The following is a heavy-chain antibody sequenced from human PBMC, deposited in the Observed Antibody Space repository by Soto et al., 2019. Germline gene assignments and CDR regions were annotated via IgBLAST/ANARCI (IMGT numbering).Heavy chain of an antibody. Sequence: ASVKVSCKASGFTFTSSAGQWVRQARGQRLEWIGWIVVGSGNTNYAQKFQERVTITRDMSTSTAYMELSSLRSEDTAVYYCAAVTRLLWFGELLFSYYYGMDVWGQGTTVTVSS. CDR2: IVVGSGNT. J-gene: IGHJ6*02. D-gene: IGHD3-10*01. V-gene: IGHV1-58*01. CDR1: GFTFTSSA. CDR3: AAVTRLLWFGELLFSYYYGMDV.